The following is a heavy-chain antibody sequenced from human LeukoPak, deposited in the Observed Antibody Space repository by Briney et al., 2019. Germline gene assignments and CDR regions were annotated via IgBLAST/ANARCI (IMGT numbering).Heavy chain of an antibody. CDR2: INHSGST. CDR1: GGSFSGYY. Sequence: SETLSLTCAVYGGSFSGYYWSWIRQPPGKGLEWIGEINHSGSTNYNPSLKSRVTISVDTSKNQFSLKLSSVTAADTAVYYCARGPGGWCFNYWGQGTLVTVSS. J-gene: IGHJ4*02. V-gene: IGHV4-34*01. CDR3: ARGPGGWCFNY. D-gene: IGHD6-19*01.